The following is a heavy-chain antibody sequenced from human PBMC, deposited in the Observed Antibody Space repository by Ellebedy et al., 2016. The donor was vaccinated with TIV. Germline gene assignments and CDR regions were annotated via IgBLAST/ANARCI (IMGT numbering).Heavy chain of an antibody. CDR1: GLTFSSYD. J-gene: IGHJ4*02. CDR2: IASAGDT. Sequence: PGGSLRLSCAASGLTFSSYDMHWVRQATGKGLEWVSGIASAGDTSYLGSVMGRFTISRENAKNSLYLQMNSLRAEDTAVYYCSRHTDYALDYWGQGALVTVSS. V-gene: IGHV3-13*01. D-gene: IGHD4-17*01. CDR3: SRHTDYALDY.